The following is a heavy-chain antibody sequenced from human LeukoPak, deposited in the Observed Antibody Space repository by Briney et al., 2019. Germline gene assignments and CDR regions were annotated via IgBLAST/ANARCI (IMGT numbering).Heavy chain of an antibody. CDR1: GGSINNYY. D-gene: IGHD2-15*01. J-gene: IGHJ5*02. V-gene: IGHV4-59*01. CDR2: TSYSGNT. Sequence: SETLSLTCTVSGGSINNYYWIWIRQPPGKGLQWIGHTSYSGNTNYNPSLKSRVTMSVDTSKNQISLRVTSVTAADTAVYYCARGHDGVVGWFAPWGRGTLVTVSS. CDR3: ARGHDGVVGWFAP.